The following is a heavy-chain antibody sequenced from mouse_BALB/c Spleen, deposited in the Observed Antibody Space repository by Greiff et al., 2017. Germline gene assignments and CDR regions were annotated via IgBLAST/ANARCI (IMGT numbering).Heavy chain of an antibody. Sequence: EVKVVESGGGLVKPGGSLKLSCAASGFTFSDYYMYWVRQTPEKRLEWVATISDGGSYTYYPDSVKGRFTISRDNAKNNLYLQMSSLKSEDTAMYYCARDGNDAMDYWGQGTSVTVSS. V-gene: IGHV5-4*02. CDR1: GFTFSDYY. CDR2: ISDGGSYT. CDR3: ARDGNDAMDY. D-gene: IGHD2-1*01. J-gene: IGHJ4*01.